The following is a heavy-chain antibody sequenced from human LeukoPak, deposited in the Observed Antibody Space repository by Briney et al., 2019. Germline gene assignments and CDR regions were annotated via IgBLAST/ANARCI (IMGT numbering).Heavy chain of an antibody. D-gene: IGHD6-13*01. CDR1: GGSVSSYY. CDR3: ARDRGIAYGMDV. Sequence: SETLSLTCTVSGGSVSSYYWSWIRQPPGKGLEWIGYIYYSGSTNYNPSLKSRVTISVDTSKNQFSLKLSSVTAADTAVYYCARDRGIAYGMDVWGQGTTVTVSS. V-gene: IGHV4-59*02. CDR2: IYYSGST. J-gene: IGHJ6*02.